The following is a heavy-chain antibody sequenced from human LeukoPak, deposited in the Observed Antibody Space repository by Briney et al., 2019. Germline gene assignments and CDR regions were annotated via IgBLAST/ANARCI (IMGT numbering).Heavy chain of an antibody. CDR3: ARSRATIEGFYYYYYGMDV. J-gene: IGHJ6*02. CDR1: GGSISSSSYC. Sequence: PSETLSLTCTVSGGSISSSSYCWGWIRQPPGKGLEWIGSICYSGSTFYNPSLKSRVTLSVDTSKNQFSLKLSSVTAADTAVYYCARSRATIEGFYYYYYGMDVWGQGTTVTVSS. V-gene: IGHV4-39*01. D-gene: IGHD5-12*01. CDR2: ICYSGST.